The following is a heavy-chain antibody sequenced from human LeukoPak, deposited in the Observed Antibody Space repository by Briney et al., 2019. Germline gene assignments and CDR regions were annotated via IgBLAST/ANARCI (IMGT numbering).Heavy chain of an antibody. J-gene: IGHJ6*03. CDR3: ARGYYDSWDYMDV. CDR2: IRYDGSGK. CDR1: GFTFSSYG. V-gene: IGHV3-30*02. D-gene: IGHD3-22*01. Sequence: GGSLRLSCAASGFTFSSYGMYWVRQAPGKGLEWVAFIRYDGSGKYYADSVKGRFTISRDNAKNSLYLQMNSLRAEDTAVYYCARGYYDSWDYMDVWGKGTTVTVSS.